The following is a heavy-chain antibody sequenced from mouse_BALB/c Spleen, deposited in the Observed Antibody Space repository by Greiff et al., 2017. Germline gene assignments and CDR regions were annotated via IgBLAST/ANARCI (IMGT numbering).Heavy chain of an antibody. CDR1: GYTFTSYT. CDR2: INPSSGYT. CDR3: GNYDFAY. Sequence: QVHVKQSGAELARPGASVKMSCKASGYTFTSYTMHWVKQRPGQGLEWIGYINPSSGYTNYNQKFKDKATLTADKSSSTAYMQLSSLTSEDSAVYYCGNYDFAYWGQGTLVTVSA. D-gene: IGHD2-1*01. J-gene: IGHJ3*01. V-gene: IGHV1-4*01.